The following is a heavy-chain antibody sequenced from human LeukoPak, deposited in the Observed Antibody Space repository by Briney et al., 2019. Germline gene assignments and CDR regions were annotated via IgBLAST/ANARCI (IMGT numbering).Heavy chain of an antibody. Sequence: GGSLRLSCAASGFTFSDYHMSWIRQAPGKGLEWVSYISRSGSTIYYADSVKGRFTISRDKAKNSLYLQMNSLRAEDTAVYYCARGGWYGRLYFDYWGQGTLVTVSS. V-gene: IGHV3-11*01. CDR3: ARGGWYGRLYFDY. CDR1: GFTFSDYH. J-gene: IGHJ4*02. D-gene: IGHD6-19*01. CDR2: ISRSGSTI.